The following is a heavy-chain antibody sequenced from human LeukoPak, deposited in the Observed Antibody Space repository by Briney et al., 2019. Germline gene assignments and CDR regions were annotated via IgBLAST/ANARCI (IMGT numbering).Heavy chain of an antibody. J-gene: IGHJ4*02. CDR2: IYSGGST. V-gene: IGHV3-53*01. Sequence: PGGSLRLSCAASGLTVSSNYMSWVRQAPGKGLEWVSVIYSGGSTYYADSVKGRFTISRDNSKNTLYLQMNSLRAEDTAVYYRARDAGPGVPGYWGQGTLVTVSS. CDR3: ARDAGPGVPGY. D-gene: IGHD1-1*01. CDR1: GLTVSSNY.